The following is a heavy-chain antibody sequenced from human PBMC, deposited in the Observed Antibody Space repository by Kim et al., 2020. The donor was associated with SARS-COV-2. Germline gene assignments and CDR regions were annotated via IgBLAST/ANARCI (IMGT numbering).Heavy chain of an antibody. CDR3: LGGYYFDY. J-gene: IGHJ4*02. CDR2: GNGNT. V-gene: IGHV1-3*01. D-gene: IGHD2-15*01. Sequence: GNGNTIYSQKFQGRVTFPTATSASTAYMELSSLRSEDSAVYYCLGGYYFDYWGQGTLVTVSS.